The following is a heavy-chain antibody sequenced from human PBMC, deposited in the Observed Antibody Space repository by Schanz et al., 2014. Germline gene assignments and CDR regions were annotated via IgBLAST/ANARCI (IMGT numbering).Heavy chain of an antibody. CDR2: ISASGGTT. CDR3: AKYRGYYRVSGSYRELEY. V-gene: IGHV3-23*04. D-gene: IGHD3-10*01. J-gene: IGHJ4*02. Sequence: EVQLAESGGGLVQPGGSLRLSCAASGFTFSGFWMTWVRQIPGKGLEWVSAISASGGTTYYADSVTGRFTISRDNAKNTLYLQMNSLRPEDTAVYYCAKYRGYYRVSGSYRELEYWGQGTLVTVSS. CDR1: GFTFSGFW.